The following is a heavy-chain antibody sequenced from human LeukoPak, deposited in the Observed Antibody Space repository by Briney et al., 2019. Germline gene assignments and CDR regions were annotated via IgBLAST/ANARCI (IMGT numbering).Heavy chain of an antibody. CDR2: INHSGST. J-gene: IGHJ4*02. D-gene: IGHD2-2*01. V-gene: IGHV4-34*01. Sequence: SETLSLTCAVYGGSFSGYYWSWIRQPPGKGLEWIGEINHSGSTNYNPSLKSRVTISVDTSKNQFSLKLSSVTAADTAVYYCARSGYQLLARWGQGTLVTVSS. CDR3: ARSGYQLLAR. CDR1: GGSFSGYY.